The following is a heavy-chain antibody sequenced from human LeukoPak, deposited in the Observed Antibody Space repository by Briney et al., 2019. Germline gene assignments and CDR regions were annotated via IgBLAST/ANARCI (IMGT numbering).Heavy chain of an antibody. CDR3: AKDPTPSLRFANGYYPGWFDH. CDR2: ISWDGGST. Sequence: GGSLRLSCAASGFTFDDYTMHWVRQAPGKGLEWVSLISWDGGSTYYADSVKGRFTISRDNSKNSLYLQMNSLRTEDTALYYCAKDPTPSLRFANGYYPGWFDHWGQGTLVTVSS. V-gene: IGHV3-43*01. CDR1: GFTFDDYT. J-gene: IGHJ5*02. D-gene: IGHD1-26*01.